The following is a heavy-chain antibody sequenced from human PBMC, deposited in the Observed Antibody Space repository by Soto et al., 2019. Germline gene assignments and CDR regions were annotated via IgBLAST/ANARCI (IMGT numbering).Heavy chain of an antibody. V-gene: IGHV3-23*01. Sequence: PEGSLILSCAASGFVFSTYAMSWVRPAPGKGLEWVSGISASGDSTSYADSVKGRFTISRDNAKNTLYLQMNSLRAEDTAVYYCARDHSQYLRTFDYWGQGTLVTVSS. CDR3: ARDHSQYLRTFDY. CDR1: GFVFSTYA. J-gene: IGHJ4*02. CDR2: ISASGDST. D-gene: IGHD4-4*01.